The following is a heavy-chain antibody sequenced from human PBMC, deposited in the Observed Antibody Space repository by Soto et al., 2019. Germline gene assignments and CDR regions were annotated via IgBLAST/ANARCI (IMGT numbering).Heavy chain of an antibody. J-gene: IGHJ6*02. CDR3: ASFNMRIGRPRSCMDF. D-gene: IGHD3-22*01. V-gene: IGHV1-46*01. CDR1: GYTFTSYY. CDR2: INPSGGST. Sequence: ASVKVSCKASGYTFTSYYMHWVRQAPGQGLEWMGIINPSGGSTSYAQKFQGRVTMTTDTSTSTAYMELRSLRSDDTAVYYCASFNMRIGRPRSCMDFWGQATSVTVS.